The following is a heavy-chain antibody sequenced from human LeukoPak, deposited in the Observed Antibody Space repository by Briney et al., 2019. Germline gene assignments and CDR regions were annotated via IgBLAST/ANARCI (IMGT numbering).Heavy chain of an antibody. Sequence: GGSLRRSCAASGFIFSTYGMHWVRQAPGKGPEWVAVIWYDGSDKYYADSVKGRFTISRDNSKNTLFLQMNNLRAEDTAVYYCVRASGPFDIWGQGTMVTVSS. CDR2: IWYDGSDK. D-gene: IGHD3-10*01. CDR3: VRASGPFDI. J-gene: IGHJ3*02. CDR1: GFIFSTYG. V-gene: IGHV3-33*01.